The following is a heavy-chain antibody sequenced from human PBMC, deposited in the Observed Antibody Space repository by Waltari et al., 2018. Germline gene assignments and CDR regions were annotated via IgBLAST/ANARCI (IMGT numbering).Heavy chain of an antibody. Sequence: VQLVQSAAEVKKPGASGKVSCKPSGYPFTSYGISWLRQAPGQGLEWMGWISAYNGNTNYAQKLQGRVTMTTDTSTSTAYMELRSLRSDDTAVYYCARTLQGIMSGRTFDYWGQGTLVTVSS. CDR1: GYPFTSYG. V-gene: IGHV1-18*01. CDR2: ISAYNGNT. J-gene: IGHJ4*02. CDR3: ARTLQGIMSGRTFDY. D-gene: IGHD2-15*01.